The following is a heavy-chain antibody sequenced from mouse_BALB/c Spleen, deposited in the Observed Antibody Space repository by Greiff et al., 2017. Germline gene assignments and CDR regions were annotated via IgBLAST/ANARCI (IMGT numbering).Heavy chain of an antibody. J-gene: IGHJ2*01. V-gene: IGHV1-4*01. Sequence: QVHVKQSGAELARPGASVKMSCKASGYTFTYYTIHWLKQRPGQGLEWIGYLNPNSGYADYHQKFKDKATLTADRSSSTAYMQLSSLTSEEYAVYYCARETKVVAGFDYWGQGTTLTVSS. D-gene: IGHD1-1*01. CDR1: GYTFTYYT. CDR2: LNPNSGYA. CDR3: ARETKVVAGFDY.